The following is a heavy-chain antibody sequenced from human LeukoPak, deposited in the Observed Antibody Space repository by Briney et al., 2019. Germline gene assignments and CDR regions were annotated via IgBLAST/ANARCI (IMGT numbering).Heavy chain of an antibody. CDR1: GCTFSSYA. D-gene: IGHD2-2*02. CDR2: IIPIFGTA. J-gene: IGHJ4*02. V-gene: IGHV1-69*13. CDR3: ASGYCSSTSCYTTLDY. Sequence: SVKVSCKASGCTFSSYAISWVRQAPGQGLEWMGGIIPIFGTANYAQKFQGRVTITADESTSTAYMELSSLRSEDTAVYYCASGYCSSTSCYTTLDYWGQGTLVTVSS.